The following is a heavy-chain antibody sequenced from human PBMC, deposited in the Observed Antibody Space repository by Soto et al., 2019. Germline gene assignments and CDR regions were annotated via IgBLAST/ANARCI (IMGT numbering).Heavy chain of an antibody. CDR1: GYNFTTYW. V-gene: IGHV5-10-1*01. J-gene: IGHJ6*02. CDR2: IDPSDSYT. D-gene: IGHD5-12*01. CDR3: ARHVKMATIYGMDV. Sequence: GESLKISCNGSGYNFTTYWISWVRQMPGKGLEWMGRIDPSDSYTNYSPSFQGHVTISADKSINTAYLQWSSLKASDTAIYYCARHVKMATIYGMDVWGQGTTVTVSS.